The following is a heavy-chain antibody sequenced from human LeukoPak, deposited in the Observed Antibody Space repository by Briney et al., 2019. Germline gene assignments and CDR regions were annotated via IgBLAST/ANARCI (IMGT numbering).Heavy chain of an antibody. V-gene: IGHV3-21*01. D-gene: IGHD1-26*01. CDR3: VRDFMAVGGTTAYPHY. CDR1: GFTFSDYS. J-gene: IGHJ4*02. CDR2: ISRNSRHV. Sequence: PGGSLRLSCTAYGFTFSDYSMNWVRQAPGKGLEWVSSISRNSRHVYYGGSVWGRFTISRDDARNSLFLEMNSLRAEDMAVYYCVRDFMAVGGTTAYPHYWGQGTLVTVSS.